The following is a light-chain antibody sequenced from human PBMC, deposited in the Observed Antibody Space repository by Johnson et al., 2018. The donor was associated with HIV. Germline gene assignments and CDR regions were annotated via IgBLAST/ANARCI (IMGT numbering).Light chain of an antibody. Sequence: TPPPSVSAAPGPKVTISCSGSSSNIGNNYVSWYQQLPGTAPKLLIYENNKRPSGIPDRFSGSKSGTSATLGITGLQTGDEADYYCGTWDSSLSTYVFGTGTKVTVL. CDR2: ENN. V-gene: IGLV1-51*02. CDR1: SSNIGNNY. J-gene: IGLJ1*01. CDR3: GTWDSSLSTYV.